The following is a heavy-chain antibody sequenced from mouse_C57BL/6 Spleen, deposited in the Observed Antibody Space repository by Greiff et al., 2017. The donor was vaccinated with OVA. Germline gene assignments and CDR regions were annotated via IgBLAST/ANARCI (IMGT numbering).Heavy chain of an antibody. D-gene: IGHD2-2*01. J-gene: IGHJ2*01. Sequence: EVKLVESGGGLVQPGGSLSLSCAASGFTFTDYYMSWVRQPPGKALEWLGFIRNKANGYTTEYSASVKGRFTISRDNSQSILYLQMNALRAEDSATYYCARFGYDGGDYWGQGTTLTVSS. CDR2: IRNKANGYTT. CDR1: GFTFTDYY. V-gene: IGHV7-3*01. CDR3: ARFGYDGGDY.